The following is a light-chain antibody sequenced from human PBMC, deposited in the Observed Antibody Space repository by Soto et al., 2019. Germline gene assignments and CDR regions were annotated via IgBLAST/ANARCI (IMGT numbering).Light chain of an antibody. Sequence: DIQMTQSPSSLSASVGDRVTITCRASQGIGNNLAWYQQKPGKVPKVLIYTASTLHSGVPSRFSGSGSETDFTLTINSLQPEDVATYFCQKYDSVPWSFGQGTRVEI. CDR2: TAS. CDR3: QKYDSVPWS. J-gene: IGKJ1*01. V-gene: IGKV1-27*01. CDR1: QGIGNN.